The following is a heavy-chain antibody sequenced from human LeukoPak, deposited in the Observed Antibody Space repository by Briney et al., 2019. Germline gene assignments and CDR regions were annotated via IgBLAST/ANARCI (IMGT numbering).Heavy chain of an antibody. CDR2: ISGSGGST. CDR1: GFTLSIYA. V-gene: IGHV3-23*01. D-gene: IGHD4-11*01. Sequence: GGSLRLSCAASGFTLSIYAMGWVRQAPGKGLEWVSVISGSGGSTYYADSVKGRFTISRDNSNNTLYLQMNSLKAEDTAVYYCAKHGSVTTAFYYYMDVWGKGTTVTVSS. CDR3: AKHGSVTTAFYYYMDV. J-gene: IGHJ6*03.